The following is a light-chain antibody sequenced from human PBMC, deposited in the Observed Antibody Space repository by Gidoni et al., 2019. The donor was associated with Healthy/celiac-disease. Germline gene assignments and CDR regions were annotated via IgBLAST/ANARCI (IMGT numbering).Light chain of an antibody. CDR2: WAS. V-gene: IGKV4-1*01. Sequence: VMTESPDSLDVSLGERATINCKSSQSVLYSSNNKNYLAWYQQKPGQPPKLLISWASTLESGVPYRFSGSGSGTDFTLTISSLQAEDVAVYYCQQYYSTPQTFGQGTKVEIK. CDR3: QQYYSTPQT. CDR1: QSVLYSSNNKNY. J-gene: IGKJ1*01.